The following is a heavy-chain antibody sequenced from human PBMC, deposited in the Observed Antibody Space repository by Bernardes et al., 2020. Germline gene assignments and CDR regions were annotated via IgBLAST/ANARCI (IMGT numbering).Heavy chain of an antibody. J-gene: IGHJ4*02. V-gene: IGHV4-59*01. Sequence: PETLSLTCSVSGGAISSYYWSWNRQPPGKGLEWMGYIHRIGTTNYNPSLNSRLIMSLDMSKNQFSLTLSSVTAADTAVYYCAKDPGDSNYGNPFDYWGQGTLVTVSS. CDR1: GGAISSYY. CDR3: AKDPGDSNYGNPFDY. D-gene: IGHD4-4*01. CDR2: IHRIGTT.